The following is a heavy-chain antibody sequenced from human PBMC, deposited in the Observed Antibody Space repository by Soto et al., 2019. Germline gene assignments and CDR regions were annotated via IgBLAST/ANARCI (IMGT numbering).Heavy chain of an antibody. Sequence: GGSLRLSCAASGFTFSSYSMNWVRQAPGKGLEWVSSISSRGDYIYYADSVKGRFTVSRDNAKNSLYLHMNSLRAEDTAVYFCARDRDCHNTNCDIYFQHWGQGTLVTVSS. D-gene: IGHD2-2*01. CDR1: GFTFSSYS. V-gene: IGHV3-21*01. CDR2: ISSRGDYI. J-gene: IGHJ1*01. CDR3: ARDRDCHNTNCDIYFQH.